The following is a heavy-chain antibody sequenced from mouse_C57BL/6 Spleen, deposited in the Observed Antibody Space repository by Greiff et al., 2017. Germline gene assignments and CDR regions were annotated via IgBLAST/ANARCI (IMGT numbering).Heavy chain of an antibody. CDR2: IWTGGGT. D-gene: IGHD2-1*01. V-gene: IGHV2-9-1*01. CDR3: AKADGNYEDY. CDR1: GFSLTSYA. J-gene: IGHJ3*01. Sequence: VLLVESGPGLVAPSQCLSITCTVSGFSLTSYAISWVRQPPGKGLEWLGVIWTGGGTNYDSALESRLSISKDNSKSQVFLKMNSLQADDTARYYGAKADGNYEDYWGQGTMVTVSA.